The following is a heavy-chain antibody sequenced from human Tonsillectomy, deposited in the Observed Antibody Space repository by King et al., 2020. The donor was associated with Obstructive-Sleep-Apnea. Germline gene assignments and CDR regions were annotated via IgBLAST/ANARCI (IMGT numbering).Heavy chain of an antibody. CDR1: VFIFDDYA. J-gene: IGHJ4*02. Sequence: VQLVESGGGLVQPGRSLRLSCAASVFIFDDYAMHWVRQAPGKGLEWVSGISWNSVSIGYADVVKGRFTISGDNAKNSLHLQMNSLRAEDTAFYYCAKDNSSGWYRGLDYWGQGTLVIVSS. CDR2: ISWNSVSI. V-gene: IGHV3-9*01. D-gene: IGHD6-19*01. CDR3: AKDNSSGWYRGLDY.